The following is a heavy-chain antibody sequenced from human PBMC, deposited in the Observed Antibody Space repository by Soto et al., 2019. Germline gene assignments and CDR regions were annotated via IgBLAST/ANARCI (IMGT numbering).Heavy chain of an antibody. Sequence: SETLSLTCAVYGGSFSGSSWTWIRQPPGPGLEWIGYIYYSGSGSTYYNPSLKSRVTISVDTSKNQFSLKLSSVTAADTAVYYCAIDSLLSSRRMDVWVQGTTVT. CDR3: AIDSLLSSRRMDV. CDR1: GGSFSGSS. V-gene: IGHV4-34*09. J-gene: IGHJ6*02. CDR2: IYYSGSGST.